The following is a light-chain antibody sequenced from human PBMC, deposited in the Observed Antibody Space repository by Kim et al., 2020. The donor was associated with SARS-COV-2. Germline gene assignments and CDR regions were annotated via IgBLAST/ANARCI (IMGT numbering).Light chain of an antibody. CDR3: QSFDSNTVV. V-gene: IGLV6-57*03. CDR1: RGNIATNY. CDR2: EDY. Sequence: GKTVTISCARSRGNIATNYVQWYQQRPGSAPTTVIFEDYRRPSGVPDRFSGSVDSSSSSDSLTISGLRPEDEADYYCQSFDSNTVVFGGGTQLTVL. J-gene: IGLJ2*01.